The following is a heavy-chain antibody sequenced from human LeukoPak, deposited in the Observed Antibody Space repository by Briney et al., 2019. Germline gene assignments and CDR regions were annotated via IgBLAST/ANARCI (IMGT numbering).Heavy chain of an antibody. CDR1: GFTFSSYW. J-gene: IGHJ4*02. D-gene: IGHD1-26*01. V-gene: IGHV3-7*03. CDR2: IKQDGSEK. Sequence: GGSLRLSCAASGFTFSSYWMSWVRQAPGKGQGWVANIKQDGSEKYYVDSVKGRLTISRDNAKNTLYLQMNSLRAEDTAVYYCAKDLAGARAYYFDYWGQGTLVTVSS. CDR3: AKDLAGARAYYFDY.